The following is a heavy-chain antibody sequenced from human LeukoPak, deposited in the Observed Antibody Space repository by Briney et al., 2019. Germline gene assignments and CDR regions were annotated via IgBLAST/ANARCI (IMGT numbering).Heavy chain of an antibody. J-gene: IGHJ5*02. CDR3: ARADRLDGGPYLIGP. CDR2: INPNSGGT. Sequence: LVPSVKVSCKTSGYSFTDYYMHWVRQAPGQGLEWMGWINPNSGGTSSAQKFQGRVTMTRDTSITTVYMEVSWLTSDDTAIYYCARADRLDGGPYLIGPWGQRTLVTVSS. V-gene: IGHV1-2*03. D-gene: IGHD2-21*01. CDR1: GYSFTDYY.